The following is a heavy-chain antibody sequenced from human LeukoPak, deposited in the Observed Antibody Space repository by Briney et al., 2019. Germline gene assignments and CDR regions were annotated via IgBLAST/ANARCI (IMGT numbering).Heavy chain of an antibody. CDR3: ARVLTTWWFDP. CDR1: GYSITSGYY. Sequence: PSETLSLTCAVSGYSITSGYYGGWIRQPPGKGLEWIGSIHHTRSTYSNPSLKSRVTILVDTSKNQFSLRLKSVTAADTAMYYCARVLTTWWFDPWGQGTLVTVSS. CDR2: IHHTRST. D-gene: IGHD4/OR15-4a*01. V-gene: IGHV4-38-2*01. J-gene: IGHJ5*02.